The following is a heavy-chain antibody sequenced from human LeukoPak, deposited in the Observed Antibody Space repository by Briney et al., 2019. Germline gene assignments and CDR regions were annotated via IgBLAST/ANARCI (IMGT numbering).Heavy chain of an antibody. J-gene: IGHJ5*02. Sequence: PGGSLRLSCAASGFTFSSYAMSWVRQAPGKGLEWVSAISGSGGSTYYADSVKGRLTISRDNSKNTLYLQMNSLRAEDTAVYYCAKAVKPAAIWNWFDPWGQGTLVTVSS. V-gene: IGHV3-23*01. CDR3: AKAVKPAAIWNWFDP. CDR1: GFTFSSYA. D-gene: IGHD2-2*01. CDR2: ISGSGGST.